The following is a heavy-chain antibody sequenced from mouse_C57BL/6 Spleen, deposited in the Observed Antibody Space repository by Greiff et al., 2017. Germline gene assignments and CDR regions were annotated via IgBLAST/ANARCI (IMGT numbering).Heavy chain of an antibody. Sequence: EVQVVESGGGLVKPGGSLKLSCAASGFTFSDYGMHWVRQAPEKGLEWVAYISSGSSTIYYADTVKGRFTISRDQAKNTLFRQMTSLRSEDTAMYYCARGDYDYFDYWGQGTTLTVSS. CDR3: ARGDYDYFDY. V-gene: IGHV5-17*01. D-gene: IGHD2-4*01. CDR2: ISSGSSTI. J-gene: IGHJ2*01. CDR1: GFTFSDYG.